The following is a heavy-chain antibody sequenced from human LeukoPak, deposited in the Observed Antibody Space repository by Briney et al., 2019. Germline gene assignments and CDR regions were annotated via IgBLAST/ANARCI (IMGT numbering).Heavy chain of an antibody. D-gene: IGHD4-17*01. Sequence: SETLSLTCAVSGYSIRSGDYWGWIRQSPGKGLEWIGSIYHSGSTHYNPSLKSRVTISVGTSKNQFSLMLSSVTAADTAVYYCARNRSVTITPGFDHWGQGTLVTVSS. V-gene: IGHV4-38-2*01. CDR1: GYSIRSGDY. CDR2: IYHSGST. CDR3: ARNRSVTITPGFDH. J-gene: IGHJ4*02.